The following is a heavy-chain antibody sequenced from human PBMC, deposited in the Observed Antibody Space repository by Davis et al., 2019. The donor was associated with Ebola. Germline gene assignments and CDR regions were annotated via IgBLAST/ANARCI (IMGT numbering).Heavy chain of an antibody. CDR1: GDSVSSNSAA. J-gene: IGHJ6*02. Sequence: SQTLSLTCAISGDSVSSNSAAWNSIRQSPSRGLEWLGRTYYRSKWYNDYAVSVKSRITINPDTSKNQFSLQLNSVTPEDTAVYYCARDKGWLQLRYYYGMDVWGQGTTVTVSS. CDR2: TYYRSKWYN. V-gene: IGHV6-1*01. CDR3: ARDKGWLQLRYYYGMDV. D-gene: IGHD5-24*01.